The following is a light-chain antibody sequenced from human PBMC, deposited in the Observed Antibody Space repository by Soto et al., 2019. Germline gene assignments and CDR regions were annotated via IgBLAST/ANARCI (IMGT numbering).Light chain of an antibody. CDR2: DVS. J-gene: IGLJ3*02. CDR3: CSYADNSRV. CDR1: SSDVGSYNL. V-gene: IGLV2-23*02. Sequence: QSALTQPASVSGSPGQSITISCTGTSSDVGSYNLVSWYQQHPGKAPKLIIYDVSKRPSGVSNRFSGSKSGNTASLTISGLQAEDEADYYGCSYADNSRVFGGGTKVTVL.